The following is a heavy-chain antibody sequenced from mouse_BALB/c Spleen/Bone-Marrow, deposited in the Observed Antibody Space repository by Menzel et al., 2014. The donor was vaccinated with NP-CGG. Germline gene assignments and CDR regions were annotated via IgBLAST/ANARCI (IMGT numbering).Heavy chain of an antibody. Sequence: EVKLVESGPDLVKPGASVKISCKASGYSFSGYFMNWVKQSHGKSLEWIGRINPYNGESFYNQKFKDKATLTVDKSSTTAPMDLLSLTSEDSAVYYCGRGGTVVTKGSTYWYFDLWGAGTTVTVSS. D-gene: IGHD1-1*01. CDR2: INPYNGES. J-gene: IGHJ1*01. V-gene: IGHV1-37*01. CDR1: GYSFSGYF. CDR3: GRGGTVVTKGSTYWYFDL.